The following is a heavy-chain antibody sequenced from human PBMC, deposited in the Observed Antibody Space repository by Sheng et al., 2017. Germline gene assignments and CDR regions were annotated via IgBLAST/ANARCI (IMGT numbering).Heavy chain of an antibody. CDR3: AKDTAPTPYGDPTRTGGAFDI. D-gene: IGHD4-17*01. CDR2: ISWNSGSI. CDR1: GFTFDDYA. Sequence: EVQLVESGGGLVQPGRSLRLSCAASGFTFDDYAMHWVRQAPGKGLEWVSGISWNSGSIGYADSVKGRFTISRDNAKNSLYLQMNSLRAEDMALYYCAKDTAPTPYGDPTRTGGAFDIWGQGTMVTVSS. V-gene: IGHV3-9*03. J-gene: IGHJ3*02.